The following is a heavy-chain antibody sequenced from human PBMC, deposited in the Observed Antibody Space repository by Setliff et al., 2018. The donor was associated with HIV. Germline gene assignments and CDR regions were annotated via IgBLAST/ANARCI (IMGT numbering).Heavy chain of an antibody. Sequence: GESLKISCAASGFTFSDYYMSWIRQAPGKGLEWVSSISSSSSYIYYADSVKGRFTISRDDAKNSLFLQMNSLRAEDTALYYCARDSGVATIRKSALDYWGQGTLVTVSS. D-gene: IGHD5-12*01. V-gene: IGHV3-11*05. J-gene: IGHJ4*02. CDR3: ARDSGVATIRKSALDY. CDR2: ISSSSSYI. CDR1: GFTFSDYY.